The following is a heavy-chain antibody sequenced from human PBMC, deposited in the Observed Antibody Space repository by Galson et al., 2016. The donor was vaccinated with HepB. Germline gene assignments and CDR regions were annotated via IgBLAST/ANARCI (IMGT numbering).Heavy chain of an antibody. CDR1: GGSINPYY. J-gene: IGHJ4*02. CDR2: ISHTGST. CDR3: ARMSYFDISGYDYYFDC. D-gene: IGHD3-22*01. Sequence: SETLSLTCTVSGGSINPYYWTWIRQTPGKGLEWIGYISHTGSTHYNPSLKSRVTISVDTSKNQFSLKLSSVTAADTAVYYCARMSYFDISGYDYYFDCWGQGTLVTVSS. V-gene: IGHV4-59*01.